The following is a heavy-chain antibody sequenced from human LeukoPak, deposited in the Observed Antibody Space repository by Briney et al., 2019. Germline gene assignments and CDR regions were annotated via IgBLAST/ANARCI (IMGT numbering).Heavy chain of an antibody. Sequence: SETLSLTCTVSGGSISSSSYYWGWIRQPPGKGLEWIGSIYYSGSTYYNPSLKSRVTISVDTSKNQFSLKLSSVTAADTAVYYCAILTDCSSTSCYYYYYGMDVWGQGTTVTVSS. J-gene: IGHJ6*02. CDR1: GGSISSSSYY. D-gene: IGHD2-2*01. V-gene: IGHV4-39*01. CDR3: AILTDCSSTSCYYYYYGMDV. CDR2: IYYSGST.